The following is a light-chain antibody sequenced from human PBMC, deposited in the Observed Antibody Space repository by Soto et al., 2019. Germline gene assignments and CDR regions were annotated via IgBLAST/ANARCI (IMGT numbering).Light chain of an antibody. J-gene: IGKJ1*01. CDR3: MQTLQTPLT. V-gene: IGKV2-28*01. CDR1: QSLLHSDGYYY. Sequence: DIVMSQSPLSLPVTPGEPASISCRSSQSLLHSDGYYYLDWYLQKPGQSPQLLIYLGSNRASGVPDRFSGSGSGTHFTLKISRVEAEDVGVYYCMQTLQTPLTFGQGTKVEIK. CDR2: LGS.